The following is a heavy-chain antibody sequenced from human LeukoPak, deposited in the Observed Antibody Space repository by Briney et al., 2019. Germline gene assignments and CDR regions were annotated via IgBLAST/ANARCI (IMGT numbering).Heavy chain of an antibody. V-gene: IGHV4-4*07. Sequence: PSETLSLTCAAYGGSFSDYYWSWIRQPPGKGLEWIGRIYTSGSTNYNPSLKSRVTISVDTSKNQFSLKLSSVTAADTAVYYCAREWEGATGYWGQGTLVTVSS. CDR2: IYTSGST. D-gene: IGHD1-26*01. CDR3: AREWEGATGY. CDR1: GGSFSDYY. J-gene: IGHJ4*02.